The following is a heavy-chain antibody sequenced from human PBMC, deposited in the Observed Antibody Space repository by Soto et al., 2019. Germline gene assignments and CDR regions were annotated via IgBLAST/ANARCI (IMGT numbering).Heavy chain of an antibody. V-gene: IGHV4-61*01. D-gene: IGHD1-26*01. CDR3: ARIVVGVTVDL. CDR1: DASVWSDSYF. J-gene: IGHJ4*02. Sequence: LSLTCTVSDASVWSDSYFWTWIRQPPGKGLEGIAYISHTGDTNYNPSLKSRVTISIDTSRNQFSLTVTSVTAADTAVYFCARIVVGVTVDLWGQGSLVTVSS. CDR2: ISHTGDT.